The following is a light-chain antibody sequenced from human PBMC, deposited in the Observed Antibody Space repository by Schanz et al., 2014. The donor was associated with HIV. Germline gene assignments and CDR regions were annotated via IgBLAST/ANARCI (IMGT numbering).Light chain of an antibody. J-gene: IGLJ2*01. CDR3: SSYAGSNNLV. CDR1: RSDIGTHDF. Sequence: QSALTQPASVSGSPGQSVTISCTGTRSDIGTHDFVSWYQLHPGKAPKLMIYEVTKRPSGVPARFSGSKSGNTASLTVSGLQAEDEADYYCSSYAGSNNLVFGGGTKLTVL. V-gene: IGLV2-8*01. CDR2: EVT.